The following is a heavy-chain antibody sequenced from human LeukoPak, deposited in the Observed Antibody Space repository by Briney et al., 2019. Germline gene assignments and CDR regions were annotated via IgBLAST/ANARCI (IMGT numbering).Heavy chain of an antibody. D-gene: IGHD2-2*03. V-gene: IGHV3-48*01. J-gene: IGHJ6*03. CDR2: ISSSSSTI. Sequence: PGGSLRLSCAASGFTFSSYSMNWVRQAPGKGLEWVSYISSSSSTIYYADSVKGRFTISRDNAKNSLYLQMNSLRAEDTAVYYCARVGIVVVPAAIDYYYYMDVWGKGTTVTVSS. CDR1: GFTFSSYS. CDR3: ARVGIVVVPAAIDYYYYMDV.